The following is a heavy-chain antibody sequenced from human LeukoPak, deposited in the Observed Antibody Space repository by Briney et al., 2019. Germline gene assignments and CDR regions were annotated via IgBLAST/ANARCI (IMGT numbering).Heavy chain of an antibody. V-gene: IGHV1-2*02. Sequence: ASVKVSCKASGYTFTGCYMHWVRQAPGQGLEWMGWINPNSGGTNYAQKFQGRVTMTRDTSISTAYMELTRLRSHDTAVYYCARDNGDYWFDYWGQGTLVTVSS. CDR2: INPNSGGT. J-gene: IGHJ4*02. D-gene: IGHD4-17*01. CDR1: GYTFTGCY. CDR3: ARDNGDYWFDY.